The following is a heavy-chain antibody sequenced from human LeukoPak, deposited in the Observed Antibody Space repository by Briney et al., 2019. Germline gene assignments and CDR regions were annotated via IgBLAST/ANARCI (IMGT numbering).Heavy chain of an antibody. CDR3: ARAPQYEAPDY. J-gene: IGHJ4*02. CDR1: GGSISSGGYY. V-gene: IGHV4-31*11. Sequence: PSETLSLTCAVSGGSISSGGYYWSWIRQHPGKGLEWIGYIYYSGSTYYNPSLKSRVTISLDTSKNHFSLKLTSVTAADTAVYYCARAPQYEAPDYWGQGTLVTVSS. D-gene: IGHD3-3*01. CDR2: IYYSGST.